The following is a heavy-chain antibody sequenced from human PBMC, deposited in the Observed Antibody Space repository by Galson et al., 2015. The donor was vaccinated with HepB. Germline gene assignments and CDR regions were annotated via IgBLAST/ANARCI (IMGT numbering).Heavy chain of an antibody. D-gene: IGHD4-17*01. J-gene: IGHJ6*02. CDR1: GFTFSSYD. Sequence: SLSLSCAASGFTFSSYDMHWVRQATGKGLEWVSAIGTAGDTYYPGSVKGRFTISRENAKNSLYLQMNSLRAGDTAVYYCARGIIDGDYVVGGNGMDVWGQGTTVTVSS. CDR3: ARGIIDGDYVVGGNGMDV. CDR2: IGTAGDT. V-gene: IGHV3-13*01.